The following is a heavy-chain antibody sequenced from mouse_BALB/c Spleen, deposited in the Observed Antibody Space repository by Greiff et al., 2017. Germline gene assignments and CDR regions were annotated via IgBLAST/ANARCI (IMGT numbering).Heavy chain of an antibody. J-gene: IGHJ3*01. CDR3: ARSYYRYDGGCAY. D-gene: IGHD2-14*01. CDR2: IDPANGNT. Sequence: EVQLVESGAELVKPGASVKLSCTASGFNIKDTYMHWVKQRPEQGLEWIGRIDPANGNTKYDPKFQGKATITADTSSNTAYLQLSSLTSEDTAVYYCARSYYRYDGGCAYWGQGTLVTVSA. V-gene: IGHV14-3*02. CDR1: GFNIKDTY.